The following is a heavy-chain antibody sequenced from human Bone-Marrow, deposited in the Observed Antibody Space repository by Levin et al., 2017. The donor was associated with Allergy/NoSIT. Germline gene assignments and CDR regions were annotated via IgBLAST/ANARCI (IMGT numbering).Heavy chain of an antibody. CDR2: ITRNRGKK. V-gene: IGHV3-9*01. J-gene: IGHJ4*02. CDR1: GFNVDDYA. CDR3: GKDISGDDSKVER. Sequence: SLKISCAASGFNVDDYAMHWVRQAPGKGLEWVLGITRNRGKKDYADSVMGRFTISRDSVKNSLYLEMNRLGGEDTALYYCGKDISGDDSKVERWGEGTLVAVT. D-gene: IGHD7-27*01.